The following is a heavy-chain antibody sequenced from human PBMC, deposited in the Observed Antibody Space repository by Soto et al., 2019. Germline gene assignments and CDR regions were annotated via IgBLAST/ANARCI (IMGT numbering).Heavy chain of an antibody. V-gene: IGHV3-30-3*01. CDR3: ARDPWGGSSSWIDY. CDR2: ISYDGSNK. D-gene: IGHD6-13*01. Sequence: LRLSCAASGFTFSSYAMHWVRQAPGKGLEWVAVISYDGSNKYYADSVKGRFTISRDNSKNTLYLQMNSLRAEDTAVYYCARDPWGGSSSWIDYWGQGTLVTVSS. J-gene: IGHJ4*02. CDR1: GFTFSSYA.